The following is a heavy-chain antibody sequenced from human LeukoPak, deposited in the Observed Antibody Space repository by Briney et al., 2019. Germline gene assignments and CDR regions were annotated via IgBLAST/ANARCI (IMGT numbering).Heavy chain of an antibody. D-gene: IGHD3-10*01. CDR2: IYYSGST. CDR1: GGSISSYY. Sequence: SETLSLTCTVSGGSISSYYWSWIRQPPGKGLEWIGYIYYSGSTNYNPSLKSRVTISVDTSKNQFSLKLSSVTAADTAVYYCARVRHGSGSSYDYWGQGTLVTVSS. V-gene: IGHV4-59*01. CDR3: ARVRHGSGSSYDY. J-gene: IGHJ4*02.